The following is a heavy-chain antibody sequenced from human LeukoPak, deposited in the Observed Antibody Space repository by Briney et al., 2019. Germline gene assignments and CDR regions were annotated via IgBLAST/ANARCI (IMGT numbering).Heavy chain of an antibody. CDR1: GYTFTSYG. J-gene: IGHJ4*02. D-gene: IGHD2-2*01. CDR3: ARGIVVVPAEPGDYFDY. V-gene: IGHV1-18*04. CDR2: ISAYNGNT. Sequence: ASVKVSCKASGYTFTSYGISWVRQAPGQGFEWMGWISAYNGNTNYAQKLQGRVTMTTDTSTSTAYMELRSLRSDDTAVYYCARGIVVVPAEPGDYFDYWGQGTLVAVSS.